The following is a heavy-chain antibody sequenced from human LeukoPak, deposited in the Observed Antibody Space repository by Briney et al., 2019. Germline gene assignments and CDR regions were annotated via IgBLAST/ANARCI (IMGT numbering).Heavy chain of an antibody. CDR2: ISGSGGST. J-gene: IGHJ5*02. CDR1: GFAFSSYA. D-gene: IGHD6-13*01. Sequence: GGSLRLSCAASGFAFSSYAMSWVRQAPGKGLEWVSAISGSGGSTYYADSVKGRFTISRDNSKNTLYLQMNSLRAEDTAVYYCARVPIAAAPVGWFDPWGQGTLVTVSS. CDR3: ARVPIAAAPVGWFDP. V-gene: IGHV3-23*01.